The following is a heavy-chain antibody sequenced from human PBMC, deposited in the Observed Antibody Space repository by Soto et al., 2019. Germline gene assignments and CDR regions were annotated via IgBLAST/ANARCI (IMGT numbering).Heavy chain of an antibody. CDR1: GGTFSSYA. D-gene: IGHD2-15*01. V-gene: IGHV1-69*13. J-gene: IGHJ6*02. Sequence: SVKVSCKASGGTFSSYAIGWVRQAPGQGLEWMGGIIPIFGTANYAQKFQGRVTITADESTSTAYMELSSLRSEDTAVYYCARDRYCSGGSCYSYYYYYGMDVWGQGTTVTVSS. CDR3: ARDRYCSGGSCYSYYYYYGMDV. CDR2: IIPIFGTA.